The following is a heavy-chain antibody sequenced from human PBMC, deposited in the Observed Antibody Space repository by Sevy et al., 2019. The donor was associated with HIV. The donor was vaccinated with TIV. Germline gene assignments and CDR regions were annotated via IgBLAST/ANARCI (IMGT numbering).Heavy chain of an antibody. CDR2: IYYNGYT. V-gene: IGHV4-39*01. CDR1: GGSISTNSYY. D-gene: IGHD4-17*01. Sequence: SETLSLTCTVSGGSISTNSYYWGWIRQPPGKGLELIGSIYYNGYTYYNPSLKSRVTISVDTSKNQFSLMLISVTAADTAVYYCGIHGYGDYHTYFDYWGQGTLVTVSS. CDR3: GIHGYGDYHTYFDY. J-gene: IGHJ4*02.